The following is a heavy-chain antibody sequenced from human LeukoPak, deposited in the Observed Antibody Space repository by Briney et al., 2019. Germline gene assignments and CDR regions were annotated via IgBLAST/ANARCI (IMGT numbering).Heavy chain of an antibody. CDR1: GFTFSSYA. V-gene: IGHV3-30-3*01. Sequence: PGGSLRLSCAASGFTFSSYAMHWVRQAPGKGLEWVAVISYDGSNKYYADSVKGRFTISRDNSKNTLYLQMDSLRAEDTAVYYCARQGIITIVEPWGQGTLVTVSS. D-gene: IGHD3-3*01. CDR3: ARQGIITIVEP. J-gene: IGHJ5*02. CDR2: ISYDGSNK.